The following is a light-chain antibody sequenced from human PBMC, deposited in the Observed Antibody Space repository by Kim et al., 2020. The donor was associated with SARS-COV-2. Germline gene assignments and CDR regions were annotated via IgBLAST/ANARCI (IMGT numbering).Light chain of an antibody. J-gene: IGKJ4*01. Sequence: EIVLTQSPPTLSLSPGERATLSCRASQSVSSYLAWYQQKPGQPPRLLIYDASTRATGIPARFSGGGSGTDFTLTISSLEPEDFAVYYCQQRGKWPLTFGGGTKVDIK. CDR3: QQRGKWPLT. V-gene: IGKV3-11*01. CDR1: QSVSSY. CDR2: DAS.